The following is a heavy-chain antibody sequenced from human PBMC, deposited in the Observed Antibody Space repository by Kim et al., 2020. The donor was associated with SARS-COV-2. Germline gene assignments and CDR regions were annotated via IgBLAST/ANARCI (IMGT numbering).Heavy chain of an antibody. Sequence: DYAARVKGRFTISRDDSKNTMYLQMNSLKSEDTAVYYCTTDRAGTYYGDYWGQGTLVTVSS. V-gene: IGHV3-15*01. J-gene: IGHJ4*02. D-gene: IGHD3-10*01. CDR3: TTDRAGTYYGDY.